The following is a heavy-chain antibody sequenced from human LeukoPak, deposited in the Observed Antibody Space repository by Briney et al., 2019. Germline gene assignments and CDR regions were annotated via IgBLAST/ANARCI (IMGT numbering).Heavy chain of an antibody. V-gene: IGHV4-4*07. J-gene: IGHJ6*03. CDR2: IYGSGST. Sequence: SETLSLTCTVSGGSISRYYWSWIRQPAGKGLEWIGRIYGSGSTTYNPSLKSRVTISVDTSKNQFSLKLSSVTAADTAVYYCARTGYYYYYMDVWGKGTTVTISS. D-gene: IGHD1-14*01. CDR1: GGSISRYY. CDR3: ARTGYYYYYMDV.